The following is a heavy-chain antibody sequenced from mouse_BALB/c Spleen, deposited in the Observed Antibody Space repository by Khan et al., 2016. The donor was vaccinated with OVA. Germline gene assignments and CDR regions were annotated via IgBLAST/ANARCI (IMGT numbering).Heavy chain of an antibody. CDR1: GFTFSNYG. V-gene: IGHV5-6-5*01. Sequence: DVKLVESGGGLVKPGGSLKLSCAASGFTFSNYGVSWVRQTPEKRLEWVASISSGDTTYYPDSVTGRFPIPRDNARKILYLQMSSLRSEDTAMCYCARDYWFAYWGQGTLVTVAA. J-gene: IGHJ3*01. CDR2: ISSGDTT. CDR3: ARDYWFAY.